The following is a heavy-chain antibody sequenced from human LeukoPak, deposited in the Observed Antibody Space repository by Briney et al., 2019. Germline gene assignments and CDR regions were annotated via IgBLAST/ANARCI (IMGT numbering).Heavy chain of an antibody. CDR3: SSGLLWFGELSISRMDY. V-gene: IGHV4-4*08. J-gene: IGHJ4*02. CDR1: GGTISSHY. CDR2: IYDSGST. Sequence: SETLSLTCTVSGGTISSHYWSWIRQPPGKGLEWIGNIYDSGSTNYSPSLKSRVTISVDTSKNQFSLKLSSVTAADTAVYYCSSGLLWFGELSISRMDYWGQGTLVTVSS. D-gene: IGHD3-10*01.